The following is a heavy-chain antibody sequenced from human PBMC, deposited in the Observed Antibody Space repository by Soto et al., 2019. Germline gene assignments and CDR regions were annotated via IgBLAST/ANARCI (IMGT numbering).Heavy chain of an antibody. J-gene: IGHJ4*02. CDR1: GYTFTNYA. CDR2: INAGNGNT. Sequence: QVQLVQSGSEEKKAGASVKISCKASGYTFTNYAMNWVRQAPGQRPEWMGWINAGNGNTKYSQKFQGRVTITRDTSASTAYMELSSLRSEDTAVYYCARSGYDYDYWGQGTLVTVSS. D-gene: IGHD5-12*01. V-gene: IGHV1-3*05. CDR3: ARSGYDYDY.